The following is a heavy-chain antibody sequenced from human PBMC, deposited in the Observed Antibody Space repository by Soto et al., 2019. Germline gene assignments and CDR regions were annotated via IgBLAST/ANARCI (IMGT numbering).Heavy chain of an antibody. CDR1: GFTFSTYA. CDR3: ARDFYGGYTYGPGDY. Sequence: PGGSLRLSCAASGFTFSTYAMNWVRQAPGKGLEWVSGVTGSGSRTYYADSVKGRFTISRDNSKNTLYLQMNSLRAEDTAIYYCARDFYGGYTYGPGDYWGQGALVTVSS. D-gene: IGHD5-18*01. J-gene: IGHJ4*02. V-gene: IGHV3-23*01. CDR2: VTGSGSRT.